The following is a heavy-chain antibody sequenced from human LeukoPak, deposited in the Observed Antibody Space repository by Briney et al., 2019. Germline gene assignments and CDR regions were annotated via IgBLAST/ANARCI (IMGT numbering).Heavy chain of an antibody. J-gene: IGHJ4*02. V-gene: IGHV3-9*01. CDR3: AKDMGRYSGYDLSVDY. D-gene: IGHD5-12*01. CDR2: ISWNSGSI. Sequence: GGSLRLSCAASGFTFDDYAMHWVRHAPGKGLEWVSGISWNSGSIGYADSVKGRFTISRDNAKNSLYLQMNSLRAEDTALYYCAKDMGRYSGYDLSVDYWGQGTLVTVSS. CDR1: GFTFDDYA.